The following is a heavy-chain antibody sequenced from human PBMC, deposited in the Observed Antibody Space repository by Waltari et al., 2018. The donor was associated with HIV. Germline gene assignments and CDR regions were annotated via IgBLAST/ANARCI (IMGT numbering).Heavy chain of an antibody. CDR3: AKDTHSSGWYGELVY. V-gene: IGHV3-9*01. Sequence: EVQLVESGGGLVQPGRSLGLSCAASGFTFDDYALHWVRQAPGKGLEWVSGISWNSGSTGYADSVKGRFTISRDNAKNSLYLQMNSLRAEDTALYYCAKDTHSSGWYGELVYWGQGTLVTVSS. D-gene: IGHD6-19*01. CDR1: GFTFDDYA. J-gene: IGHJ4*02. CDR2: ISWNSGST.